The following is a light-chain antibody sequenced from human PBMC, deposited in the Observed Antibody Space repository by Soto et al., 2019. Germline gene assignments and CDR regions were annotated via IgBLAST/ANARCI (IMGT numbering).Light chain of an antibody. V-gene: IGKV1-5*01. Sequence: DIQMTQSPPTLPAFVGDTVTITCRASQSVSSWLAWYQQKPGTAPNLLIYDASSLASGVPSRFSGSGSGTKFTLTMRSLQRDDCATYYCQQYISFPKTFGQGTKFEMK. J-gene: IGKJ1*01. CDR3: QQYISFPKT. CDR2: DAS. CDR1: QSVSSW.